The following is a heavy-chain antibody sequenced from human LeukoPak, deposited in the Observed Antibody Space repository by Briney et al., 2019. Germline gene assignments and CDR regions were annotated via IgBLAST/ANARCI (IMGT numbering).Heavy chain of an antibody. V-gene: IGHV3-20*04. CDR3: ARAPITSPFYFDY. CDR2: INWSGGST. D-gene: IGHD2-2*01. J-gene: IGHJ4*02. Sequence: GGSLRLSCTASGFAFDEHGMSWVRRVPGKGLEWVSGINWSGGSTGYADPLRGRFTISRDNAKNSLYLQMDSLRAEDTALYYCARAPITSPFYFDYWGQETLVTVSS. CDR1: GFAFDEHG.